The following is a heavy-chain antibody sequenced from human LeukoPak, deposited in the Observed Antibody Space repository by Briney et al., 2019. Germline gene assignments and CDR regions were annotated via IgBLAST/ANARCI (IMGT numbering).Heavy chain of an antibody. Sequence: SETLSLTCTVSGGSISSSSYYWGWIRQPPGKGLEWIGNIYYSGSTFYNPSLQSRVTISVDTSKNQFSLKLSSVTAADTAVYYCARGGEWLAYYYYYGMDVWGQGTTVTVSS. CDR3: ARGGEWLAYYYYYGMDV. V-gene: IGHV4-39*07. CDR2: IYYSGST. D-gene: IGHD6-19*01. J-gene: IGHJ6*02. CDR1: GGSISSSSYY.